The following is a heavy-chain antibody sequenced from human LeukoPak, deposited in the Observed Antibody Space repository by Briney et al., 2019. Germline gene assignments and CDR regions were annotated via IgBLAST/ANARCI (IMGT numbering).Heavy chain of an antibody. CDR1: GGSLSSYY. J-gene: IGHJ5*02. Sequence: SETLSLTCTVSGGSLSSYYWSWIRQPPGKGLERIGHIYYSGSTNYNPSLTSRATISVDTSKNQFSLKLSSVTAADTAVYYCARERLKGNWFDPWGQGTLVTVSS. D-gene: IGHD5-12*01. V-gene: IGHV4-59*01. CDR2: IYYSGST. CDR3: ARERLKGNWFDP.